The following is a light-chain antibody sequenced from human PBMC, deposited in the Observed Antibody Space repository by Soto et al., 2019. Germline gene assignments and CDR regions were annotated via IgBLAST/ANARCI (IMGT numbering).Light chain of an antibody. V-gene: IGKV3D-15*01. Sequence: EIVLTQSPGTLSLSPGERATLSCRASQSLSSNYLAWYQQKPGQAPRLLIYGASSRATGIPARFSGSGSGTEFTLTISSLQSEDFAVYYCQQYTEWPLTFGGGTKVEIK. CDR1: QSLSSN. CDR3: QQYTEWPLT. J-gene: IGKJ4*01. CDR2: GAS.